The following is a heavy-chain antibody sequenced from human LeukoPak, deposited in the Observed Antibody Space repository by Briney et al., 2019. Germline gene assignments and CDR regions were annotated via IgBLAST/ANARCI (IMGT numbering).Heavy chain of an antibody. D-gene: IGHD6-19*01. J-gene: IGHJ4*02. CDR3: AGGYSSGGDD. Sequence: PGRSLRLSCAASGFTFDDYAMHWVRQAPGKGLEWVSGISWNSGSIGYADSVKGRFTISRDNAKNSLYLQMSSLRAEDTALYYWAGGYSSGGDDWGQGTLVTVSS. CDR2: ISWNSGSI. V-gene: IGHV3-9*01. CDR1: GFTFDDYA.